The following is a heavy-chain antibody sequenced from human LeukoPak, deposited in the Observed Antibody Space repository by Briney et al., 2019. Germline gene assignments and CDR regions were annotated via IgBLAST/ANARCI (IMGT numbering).Heavy chain of an antibody. J-gene: IGHJ2*01. CDR1: GFTFSSYE. CDR3: ARDGLAAATLHWCFDL. V-gene: IGHV3-48*03. CDR2: ISSSGSTI. D-gene: IGHD2-15*01. Sequence: GGSLRLSCAASGFTFSSYEMNWVRQAPGKGLEWVSYISSSGSTIYYADSVKGRFTISRDNARNSLYLQMNSLRAEDTAVYYCARDGLAAATLHWCFDLWGRGTLVTVSS.